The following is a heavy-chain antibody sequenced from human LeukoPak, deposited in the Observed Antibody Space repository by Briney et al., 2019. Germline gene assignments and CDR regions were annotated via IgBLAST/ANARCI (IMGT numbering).Heavy chain of an antibody. CDR1: GFTFSSYG. Sequence: GGSLRLSCAASGFTFSSYGMHWVHQAPGKGLEWVAVIWYDGSNKSYVDSVKGRFTISRDNSKNTLYLQMNSLRAEDTAVYYCARDESSGFDYWGQGTLVTVSS. D-gene: IGHD3-22*01. V-gene: IGHV3-33*01. J-gene: IGHJ4*02. CDR3: ARDESSGFDY. CDR2: IWYDGSNK.